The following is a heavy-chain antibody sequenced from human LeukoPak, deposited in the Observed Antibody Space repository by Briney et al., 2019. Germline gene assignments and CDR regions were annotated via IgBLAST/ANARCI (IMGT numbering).Heavy chain of an antibody. J-gene: IGHJ4*02. D-gene: IGHD2-15*01. CDR1: GYSISSGYY. V-gene: IGHV4-38-2*02. CDR2: INHSGST. CDR3: ARGGGSYYSDY. Sequence: PSETLSLTCTVSGYSISSGYYWSWIRQPPGKGLEWIGEINHSGSTNYNPSLKSRVTGSVDTSKNQFSLKLSSVTAADTAVYYCARGGGSYYSDYWGQGTLVTVSS.